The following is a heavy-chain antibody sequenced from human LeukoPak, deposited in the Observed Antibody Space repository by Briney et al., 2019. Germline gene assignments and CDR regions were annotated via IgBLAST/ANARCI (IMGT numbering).Heavy chain of an antibody. CDR1: VGSISSGYYY. CDR2: IYYSGST. J-gene: IGHJ4*02. V-gene: IGHV4-30-4*01. Sequence: SQTLSLTCTVSVGSISSGYYYWSWIRQPPGKGLEWIGYIYYSGSTYYNPSLKSRVTISVDTSKNQFSLKLSSVTAADTAVYYCARTSGTGGDLDFDYWGQGTLVTVSS. CDR3: ARTSGTGGDLDFDY. D-gene: IGHD4-17*01.